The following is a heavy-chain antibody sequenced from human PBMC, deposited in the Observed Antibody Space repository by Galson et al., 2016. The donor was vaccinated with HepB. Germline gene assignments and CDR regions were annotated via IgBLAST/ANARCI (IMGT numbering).Heavy chain of an antibody. CDR2: IIPIFGTT. CDR3: ARDTMVRGAKMDY. J-gene: IGHJ4*02. CDR1: GDTLSTYA. D-gene: IGHD3-10*01. Sequence: SVKVSCKASGDTLSTYAISWVRQTPGQGPEWMGGIIPIFGTTNYAQRFQGRVMITADESTSTAYMELSSLRSEDTAVYYCARDTMVRGAKMDYWGQGTLVTVSS. V-gene: IGHV1-69*13.